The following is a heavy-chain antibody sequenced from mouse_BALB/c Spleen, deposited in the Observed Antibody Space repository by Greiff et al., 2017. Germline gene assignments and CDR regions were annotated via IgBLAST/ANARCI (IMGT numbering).Heavy chain of an antibody. Sequence: EVQLQQSGAELVRPGAFVKLSCKASGFNIKDYYMHWVKPRPEQGLEWIGWIDPENGNTIYDPKFQGKASITADTSSNTAYLQLSSLTSEDTAVYYCARIGGPRAWFAYWGQGTLVTVSA. CDR1: GFNIKDYY. V-gene: IGHV14-1*02. J-gene: IGHJ3*01. CDR2: IDPENGNT. CDR3: ARIGGPRAWFAY.